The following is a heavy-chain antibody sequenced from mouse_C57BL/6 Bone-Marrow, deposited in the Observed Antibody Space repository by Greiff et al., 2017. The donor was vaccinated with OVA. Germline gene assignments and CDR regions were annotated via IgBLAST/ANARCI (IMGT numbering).Heavy chain of an antibody. J-gene: IGHJ3*01. D-gene: IGHD4-1*01. V-gene: IGHV1-7*01. Sequence: VKLMESGAELAKPGASVKLSCKASGYTFTSYWMHWVKQRPGQGLEWIGYINPSSGYTKYNPTFKDKATLTADKSSSTAYMQMSSLTYEDAAVYYCARGLGGFAYWGQGTLVTVSA. CDR2: INPSSGYT. CDR3: ARGLGGFAY. CDR1: GYTFTSYW.